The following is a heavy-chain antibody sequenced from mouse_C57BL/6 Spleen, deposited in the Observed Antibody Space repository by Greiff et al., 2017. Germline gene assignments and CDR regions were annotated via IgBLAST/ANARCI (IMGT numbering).Heavy chain of an antibody. CDR1: GFNIKDDY. Sequence: EVQLQQSGAELVRPGASVKLSCTASGFNIKDDYMHWVKQRPEQGLEWIGWIDPENGDTEYASKFQGKATITADTSSNTAYLQLSSLTSEDTAVYYCTTPGGYYFDYWGQSTTLSVSS. J-gene: IGHJ2*01. V-gene: IGHV14-4*01. CDR2: IDPENGDT. CDR3: TTPGGYYFDY.